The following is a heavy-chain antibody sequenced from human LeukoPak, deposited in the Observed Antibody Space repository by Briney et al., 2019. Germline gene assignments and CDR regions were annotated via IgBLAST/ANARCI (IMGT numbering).Heavy chain of an antibody. V-gene: IGHV3-23*01. CDR3: AKDFRNGGRLLGYCSSTSCYTTDGGY. CDR2: ISGNGHHT. Sequence: GGSLRLSCVGSGFTFSSHVMSWVRQAPGKGLEWVSSISGNGHHTYYAGSVRGRFTISRDNSKNTLYLQMNSLRAEDTAVYYCAKDFRNGGRLLGYCSSTSCYTTDGGYWGQGTLVTVSS. J-gene: IGHJ4*02. D-gene: IGHD2-2*02. CDR1: GFTFSSHV.